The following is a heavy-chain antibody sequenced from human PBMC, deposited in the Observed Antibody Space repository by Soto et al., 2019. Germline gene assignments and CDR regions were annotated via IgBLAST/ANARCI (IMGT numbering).Heavy chain of an antibody. Sequence: GSLRLSCAASGFTFSSYSMNWVRQAPGKGLEWVSSISSSSSYIYYADSVKGRFTISRDNAKNSLYLQMNSLRAEDAAVYYCVKVVTYQMSGIYYYYGMDVWGQGTTVTVSS. CDR3: VKVVTYQMSGIYYYYGMDV. V-gene: IGHV3-21*01. J-gene: IGHJ6*02. D-gene: IGHD3-22*01. CDR1: GFTFSSYS. CDR2: ISSSSSYI.